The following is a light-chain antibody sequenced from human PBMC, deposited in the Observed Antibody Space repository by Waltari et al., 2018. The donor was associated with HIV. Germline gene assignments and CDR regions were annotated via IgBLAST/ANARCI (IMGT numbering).Light chain of an antibody. J-gene: IGLJ3*02. CDR3: YPAPDYTGV. CDR2: KDT. V-gene: IGLV3-27*01. Sequence: SYELTQPSSVSVSPGQTARITCSGDVLAKKYARWFQQKPGQAPVLVIYKDTERPSGIPGRFFCFSSRTTATLTISGSQVEDEADYYCYPAPDYTGVLGGGTRLTFL. CDR1: VLAKKY.